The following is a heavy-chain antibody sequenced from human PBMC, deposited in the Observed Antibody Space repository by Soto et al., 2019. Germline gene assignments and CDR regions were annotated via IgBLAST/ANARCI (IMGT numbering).Heavy chain of an antibody. D-gene: IGHD6-19*01. V-gene: IGHV1-46*01. CDR3: ARDGWSSYSSGWYYFDY. CDR2: INPSGGST. J-gene: IGHJ4*02. CDR1: GYTFTSYY. Sequence: GASVKVSCKVSGYTFTSYYMHWVRQAPGQGLEWMGIINPSGGSTSYAQKFQGRVTMTRDTSTSTVYMELSSLRSEDTAVYYCARDGWSSYSSGWYYFDYWGQGTLVTVSS.